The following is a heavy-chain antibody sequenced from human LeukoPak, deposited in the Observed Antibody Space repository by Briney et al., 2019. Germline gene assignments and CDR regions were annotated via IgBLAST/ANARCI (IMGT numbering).Heavy chain of an antibody. CDR2: FDPEDGET. CDR1: GYTLTELS. D-gene: IGHD2-15*01. CDR3: ATDLRAAHMGDTSRYFQH. Sequence: ASVKVSCKVSGYTLTELSMHWVRQAPGKGLEWMGGFDPEDGETIYAQKFQGRVTMTEDTSTDTAYMELSSLRSEDTAVYYCATDLRAAHMGDTSRYFQHWGQGTLVTVSS. V-gene: IGHV1-24*01. J-gene: IGHJ1*01.